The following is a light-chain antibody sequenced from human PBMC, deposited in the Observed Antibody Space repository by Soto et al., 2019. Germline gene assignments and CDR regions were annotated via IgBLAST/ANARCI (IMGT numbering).Light chain of an antibody. CDR3: QQYNNWPGT. Sequence: EIVLTQSPATLSVSPGEGATLSCRASQSIDGNLAWYQQRPGQAPSLLINAASTRATGVPARFSGSGSGTDFTLTISSLQSEDFAVYYCQQYNNWPGTFGQGTKVDIK. V-gene: IGKV3-15*01. CDR1: QSIDGN. CDR2: AAS. J-gene: IGKJ1*01.